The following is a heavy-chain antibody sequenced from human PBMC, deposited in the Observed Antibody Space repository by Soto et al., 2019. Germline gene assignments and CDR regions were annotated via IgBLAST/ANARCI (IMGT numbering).Heavy chain of an antibody. CDR2: ISGSGGST. V-gene: IGHV3-23*01. Sequence: EVQLLESGGGLVQPGGSLRLSCAASGFTFSSYAMSWLRQAPGKGLEWVSAISGSGGSTYYADSVKGRFTISRDNSKNTLYLQMNSLRAEDTAVYYCAKRGGRAVAGSGWFDPWGQGTLVTVSS. CDR3: AKRGGRAVAGSGWFDP. J-gene: IGHJ5*02. CDR1: GFTFSSYA. D-gene: IGHD6-19*01.